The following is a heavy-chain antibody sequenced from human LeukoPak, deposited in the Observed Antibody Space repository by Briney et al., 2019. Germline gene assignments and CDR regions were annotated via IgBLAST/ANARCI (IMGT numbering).Heavy chain of an antibody. J-gene: IGHJ4*02. Sequence: GGSLRLSCAASGFTVSSNYMSWVRQAPGKGLEWVSAISGSGGSTYYADSVKGRFTISRDNSKNTLYLQMDGLRAEDTAVYYCARSYYYDSSGYPDYWGQGTLVTVSS. V-gene: IGHV3-53*05. D-gene: IGHD3-22*01. CDR3: ARSYYYDSSGYPDY. CDR1: GFTVSSNY. CDR2: ISGSGGST.